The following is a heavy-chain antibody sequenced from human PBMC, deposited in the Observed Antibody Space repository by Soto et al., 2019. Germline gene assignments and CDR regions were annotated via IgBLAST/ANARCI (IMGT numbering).Heavy chain of an antibody. J-gene: IGHJ4*02. CDR1: GGSISSYY. CDR3: ARHGPPRSTAFDY. Sequence: SETLSLTCTVSGGSISSYYWSWIRQPPGKGLEWIGYIYYSGSTNYNPSLKSRVTISVDTSKNQFSLKLSSVTAADTAVYYCARHGPPRSTAFDYWGQGTLVTVSS. V-gene: IGHV4-59*08. CDR2: IYYSGST. D-gene: IGHD2-2*01.